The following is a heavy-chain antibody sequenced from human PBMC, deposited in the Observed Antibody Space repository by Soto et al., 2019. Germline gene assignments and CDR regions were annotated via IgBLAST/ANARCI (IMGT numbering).Heavy chain of an antibody. J-gene: IGHJ4*02. Sequence: GGSLRLSCVASGFTFSSYWMSWVRQAPGKGPEWVANVKTDGSERYYVDSVKGRFTISRDNAKNSLYLQMNSLRAEDTAVYYCARRRIYDSSGLYYFDYWGQGALVTVSS. D-gene: IGHD3-22*01. CDR3: ARRRIYDSSGLYYFDY. V-gene: IGHV3-7*01. CDR1: GFTFSSYW. CDR2: VKTDGSER.